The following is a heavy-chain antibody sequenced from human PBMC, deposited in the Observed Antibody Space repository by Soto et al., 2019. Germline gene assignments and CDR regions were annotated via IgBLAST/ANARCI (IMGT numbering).Heavy chain of an antibody. J-gene: IGHJ5*02. CDR1: GYTFTSYA. CDR3: ARSSGVYDLLA. CDR2: INAGNGNT. Sequence: QVQLVQSGAEEKKPGASVKVSCKASGYTFTSYAMHWVRQAPGQRLEWMGWINAGNGNTKYSQKFQSRVTITRDTSANTAYMELSSLRSEDTAVYYCARSSGVYDLLAWGQGTLVTVSS. V-gene: IGHV1-3*05. D-gene: IGHD3-9*01.